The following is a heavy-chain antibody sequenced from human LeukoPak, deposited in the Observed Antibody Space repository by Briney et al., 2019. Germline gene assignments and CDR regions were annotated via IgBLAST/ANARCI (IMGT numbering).Heavy chain of an antibody. V-gene: IGHV1-2*02. Sequence: ASVKVSCKASGYTFTSYYMHWVRQAPGQGLEWMGWINPNSGGTNYAQKFQGRVTMTRDTSISTAYMELSRLRSDDTAVYYCARCRVYSISWCDAFDIWGQGTMVTVYS. CDR1: GYTFTSYY. CDR2: INPNSGGT. D-gene: IGHD6-13*01. J-gene: IGHJ3*02. CDR3: ARCRVYSISWCDAFDI.